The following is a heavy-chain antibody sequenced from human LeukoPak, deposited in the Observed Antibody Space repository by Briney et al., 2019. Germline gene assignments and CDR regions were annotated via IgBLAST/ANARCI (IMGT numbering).Heavy chain of an antibody. CDR1: GFTVSSNY. CDR3: ARDGGPTRAFDI. V-gene: IGHV3-53*01. D-gene: IGHD3-3*01. J-gene: IGHJ3*02. CDR2: IYSGVPT. Sequence: GGSLRLSCATSGFTVSSNYMSWVRQAPGKGLEWVSVIYSGVPTYYADSVKGRFTISRDNSKNTLYLQMNSLRAEDTAVYYCARDGGPTRAFDIWGQGTMVTVS.